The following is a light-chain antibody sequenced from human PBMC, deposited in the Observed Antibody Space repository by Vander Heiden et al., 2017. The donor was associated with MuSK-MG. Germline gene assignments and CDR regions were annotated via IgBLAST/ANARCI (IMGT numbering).Light chain of an antibody. J-gene: IGKJ4*01. CDR1: KHVGDC. Sequence: EVVLTQSPRTLSSSPGETATLACGGSKHVGDCLAWYKQKRGEAPRLLIDGAYKRAPDIPGRFSGSGSGTDFTLTIRHLDSEDFALYFCQQCDSRPLSFGGGTNV. V-gene: IGKV3-11*01. CDR3: QQCDSRPLS. CDR2: GAY.